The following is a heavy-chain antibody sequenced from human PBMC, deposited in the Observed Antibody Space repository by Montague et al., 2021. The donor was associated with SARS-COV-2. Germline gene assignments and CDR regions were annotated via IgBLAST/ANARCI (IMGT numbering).Heavy chain of an antibody. CDR1: GFTFSSYS. D-gene: IGHD1-26*01. CDR3: ASDRGELHAADC. J-gene: IGHJ4*02. CDR2: ISSSSSYI. Sequence: SLRLSCPASGFTFSSYSMNWVRQAPGKGLEWVSSISSSSSYIYYADSVKGRFTISRDNAKNSLYLQMNSLRAEDTAVYYCASDRGELHAADCWGQGTLVTGSS. V-gene: IGHV3-21*01.